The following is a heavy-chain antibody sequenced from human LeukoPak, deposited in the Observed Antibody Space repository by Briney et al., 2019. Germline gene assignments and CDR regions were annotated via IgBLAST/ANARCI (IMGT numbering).Heavy chain of an antibody. Sequence: GESLKISCKGSGYTFTGYYMNWVRQAPGQGLGWMGWINSDSGFTKYAQKFQGRVTMTRDTSITTVYMDLTRLTSDDTAVYYCARNFDMKGFDPWGQGTLVTVSS. CDR2: INSDSGFT. D-gene: IGHD3-9*01. J-gene: IGHJ5*02. CDR3: ARNFDMKGFDP. CDR1: GYTFTGYY. V-gene: IGHV1-2*02.